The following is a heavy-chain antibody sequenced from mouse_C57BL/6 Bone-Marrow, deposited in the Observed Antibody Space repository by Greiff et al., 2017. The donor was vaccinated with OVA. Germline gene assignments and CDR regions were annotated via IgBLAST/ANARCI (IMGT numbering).Heavy chain of an antibody. J-gene: IGHJ4*01. CDR2: INYDGSST. D-gene: IGHD1-1*01. Sequence: EVMLVESEGGLVQPGSSMKLSCTASGFTFSDYYMAWVRQVPEKGLEWVANINYDGSSTYYLDSLKSRFIISRDNAKNILYLQMSSLKSEDTATYYCARDRWYYGSRYYAMDYWGQGTSVTVAS. CDR1: GFTFSDYY. CDR3: ARDRWYYGSRYYAMDY. V-gene: IGHV5-16*01.